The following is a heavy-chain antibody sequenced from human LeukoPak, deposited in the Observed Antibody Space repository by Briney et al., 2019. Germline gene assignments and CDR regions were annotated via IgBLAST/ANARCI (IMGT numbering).Heavy chain of an antibody. Sequence: ASVKVSCKASGYTFTGYYMHWVRQAPGQGLEWMGWINTNTGNPTYAQGFTGRFVFSLDTSVSTAYLQISSLKAEDTAVYYCARPLSNYYDSSGGFYYYYYMDVWGKGTTVTVSS. J-gene: IGHJ6*03. V-gene: IGHV7-4-1*02. CDR1: GYTFTGYY. CDR3: ARPLSNYYDSSGGFYYYYYMDV. CDR2: INTNTGNP. D-gene: IGHD3-22*01.